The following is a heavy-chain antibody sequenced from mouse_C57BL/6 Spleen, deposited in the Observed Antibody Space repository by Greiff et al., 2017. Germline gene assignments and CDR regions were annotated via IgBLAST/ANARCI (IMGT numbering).Heavy chain of an antibody. CDR3: ARRSNWDAFAY. J-gene: IGHJ3*01. Sequence: VQLQQPGAELVKPGASVKLSCKASGYTFTSYWMQWVKQRPGQGLEWIGEIDPSDSYTNYNQKFKGKATLTVDTSSSTAYMQLSSLTSEDSAVYYCARRSNWDAFAYWGQGTLVTVSA. D-gene: IGHD4-1*01. CDR2: IDPSDSYT. V-gene: IGHV1-50*01. CDR1: GYTFTSYW.